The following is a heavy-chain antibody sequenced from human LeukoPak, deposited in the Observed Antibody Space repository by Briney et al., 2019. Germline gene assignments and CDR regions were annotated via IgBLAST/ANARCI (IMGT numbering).Heavy chain of an antibody. J-gene: IGHJ3*01. V-gene: IGHV3-53*01. Sequence: GGSLRLSCAASGFTVSSNYMSWVRQAPGKGLEWVAVISGPGPSTVYADSVKGRFTISRDNSKNTLFLQLDSLRVEDTAIYYCAKEEMPHAFDLWGQGTMVTVSS. D-gene: IGHD5-24*01. CDR3: AKEEMPHAFDL. CDR1: GFTVSSNY. CDR2: ISGPGPST.